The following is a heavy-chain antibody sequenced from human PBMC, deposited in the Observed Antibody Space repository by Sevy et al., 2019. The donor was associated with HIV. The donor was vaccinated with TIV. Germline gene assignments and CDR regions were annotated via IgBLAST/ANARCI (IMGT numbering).Heavy chain of an antibody. Sequence: GGSLRLSCVASGFTFPIYSVVWVRRAPGKGLEWLTLISYDGNNRYYADSVKGRFTISRDNSNNILYLQMTSLIVEDTALYFCARVAVEYCTNDCYHRFDHWGLGTLVTVSS. D-gene: IGHD2-8*01. J-gene: IGHJ4*02. CDR1: GFTFPIYS. CDR2: ISYDGNNR. V-gene: IGHV3-30*04. CDR3: ARVAVEYCTNDCYHRFDH.